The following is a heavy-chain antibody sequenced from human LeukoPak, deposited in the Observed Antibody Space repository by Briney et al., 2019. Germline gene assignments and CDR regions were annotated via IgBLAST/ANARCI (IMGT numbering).Heavy chain of an antibody. Sequence: SETLSLTCTVSGGSISSYYWSWIRQPPGKGLEWIGYIYYSGSTNYNPSLKSRVTISVDTSKNQFSLKLSSVTAADTVVYYCARDKEGSYPYFDYWGQGTLVTVSS. V-gene: IGHV4-59*01. CDR1: GGSISSYY. CDR3: ARDKEGSYPYFDY. D-gene: IGHD1-26*01. CDR2: IYYSGST. J-gene: IGHJ4*02.